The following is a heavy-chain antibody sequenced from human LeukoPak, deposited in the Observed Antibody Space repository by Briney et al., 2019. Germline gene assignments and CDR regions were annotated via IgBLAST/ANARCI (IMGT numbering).Heavy chain of an antibody. V-gene: IGHV1-46*01. J-gene: IGHJ5*02. Sequence: ASVTVSFKASVYTFTNYYMHWVRQAPGQALEWMGIVNPSGGSTSYAQKIQGRVTMTRDTSTSTVYMELSSLRSEDTAVYYCAREIAAAGPWFDPWGQGTLVTVSS. CDR2: VNPSGGST. CDR1: VYTFTNYY. D-gene: IGHD6-13*01. CDR3: AREIAAAGPWFDP.